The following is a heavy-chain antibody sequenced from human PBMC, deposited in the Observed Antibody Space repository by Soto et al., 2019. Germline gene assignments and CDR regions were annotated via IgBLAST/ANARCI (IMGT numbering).Heavy chain of an antibody. Sequence: PSETLSLTCTVPGGSVNIGTYYWSWIRQPPGKGLEWIGFIHYSGSTNYNPSLKGRVTMSVDKSKNQFSLKMYSVTAEDTAVYYCAKGVPGIAVAGTGYFQHWGQGTLVTV. J-gene: IGHJ1*01. CDR1: GGSVNIGTYY. V-gene: IGHV4-61*01. CDR2: IHYSGST. CDR3: AKGVPGIAVAGTGYFQH. D-gene: IGHD6-19*01.